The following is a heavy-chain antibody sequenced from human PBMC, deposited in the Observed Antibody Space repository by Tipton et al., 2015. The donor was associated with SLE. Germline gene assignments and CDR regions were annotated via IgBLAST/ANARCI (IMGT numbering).Heavy chain of an antibody. Sequence: TLSLTCAVYGGSFSGYYWSWIRQPPGKGLAWIGTMYYSGSTYYNPSLKSRVTISVDASRNQFSLKLGSVTAADTAVYYCVRRSDDYGDYFDYWGQGTLVTVSS. CDR1: GGSFSGYY. J-gene: IGHJ4*02. V-gene: IGHV4-34*01. CDR3: VRRSDDYGDYFDY. D-gene: IGHD4-17*01. CDR2: MYYSGST.